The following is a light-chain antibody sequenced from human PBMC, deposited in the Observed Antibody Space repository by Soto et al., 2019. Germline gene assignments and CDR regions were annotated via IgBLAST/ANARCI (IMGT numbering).Light chain of an antibody. CDR2: AAS. CDR3: QQIYSTLWT. J-gene: IGKJ1*01. V-gene: IGKV1-39*01. Sequence: DIQMTQSPSSLSASVGDRVTITCRASQSISSYLNWYQQKPGKAPKLLIYAASSLQSWVPSRFSGSGSGTDFTLTISSLQPEDFATYYCQQIYSTLWTFGHGTKVELK. CDR1: QSISSY.